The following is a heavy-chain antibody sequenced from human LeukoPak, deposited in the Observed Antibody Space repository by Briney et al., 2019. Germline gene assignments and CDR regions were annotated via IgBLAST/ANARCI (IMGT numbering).Heavy chain of an antibody. CDR2: VRYDGSNK. V-gene: IGHV3-30*02. J-gene: IGHJ4*02. D-gene: IGHD3-10*01. Sequence: GGSLRLSCAASGFTFSSYAMHWVRQAPGKGLGWVAFVRYDGSNKYYADSVKGRFTISRDNSKNTLYLQMNSLRAEDTAVYYCAKDSEGSGSLIHYWGQGTLVTVSS. CDR1: GFTFSSYA. CDR3: AKDSEGSGSLIHY.